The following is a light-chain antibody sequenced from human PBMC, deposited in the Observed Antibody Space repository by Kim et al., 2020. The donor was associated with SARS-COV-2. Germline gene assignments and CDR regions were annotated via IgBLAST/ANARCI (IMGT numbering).Light chain of an antibody. Sequence: QSALTQPAPVSGSPGQSITISCTGTSSDVGGYNYVSWYQQHPGKAPKLMIYDVSKRPSGVSNRFSGSKSGNTASLTISGLQAEDEADYFCSSYTSSSTFVFGVGTQLTVL. CDR2: DVS. V-gene: IGLV2-14*01. CDR1: SSDVGGYNY. CDR3: SSYTSSSTFV. J-gene: IGLJ3*02.